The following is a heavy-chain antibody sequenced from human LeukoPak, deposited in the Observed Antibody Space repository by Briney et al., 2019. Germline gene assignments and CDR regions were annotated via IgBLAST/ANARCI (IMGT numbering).Heavy chain of an antibody. J-gene: IGHJ5*02. CDR2: LYSGGTT. Sequence: PGGSLRLSCAASGFTVSSNYMSWVRQAPGKGLECVSILYSGGTTYYADSVKGRFTISRDNSKNTLSLQMNNVRAEDTAVYYCAFVKRNTNWFDPWGQGTLVTVSS. D-gene: IGHD1/OR15-1a*01. CDR3: AFVKRNTNWFDP. V-gene: IGHV3-53*01. CDR1: GFTVSSNY.